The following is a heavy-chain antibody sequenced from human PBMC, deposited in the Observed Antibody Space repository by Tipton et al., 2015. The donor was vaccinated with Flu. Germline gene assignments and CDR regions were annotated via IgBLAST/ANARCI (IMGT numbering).Heavy chain of an antibody. CDR2: ICPGSP. J-gene: IGHJ5*01. V-gene: IGHV4-38-2*01. CDR1: GDSIGSDYC. D-gene: IGHD4-11*01. Sequence: TLSLTCSVSGDSIGSDYCWGWVRQPLGKGLEWIGNICPGSPYYNPSLRSRVTISVARAKAQFSLRLTSVTAADTAVYFCARRDFSNYVSEPKNWFDLWGRGTLVTVSS. CDR3: ARRDFSNYVSEPKNWFDL.